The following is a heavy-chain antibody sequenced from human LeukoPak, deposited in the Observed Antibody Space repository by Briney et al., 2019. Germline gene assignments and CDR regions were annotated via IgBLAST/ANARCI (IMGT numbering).Heavy chain of an antibody. CDR2: IWYDASDR. J-gene: IGHJ5*02. CDR1: GFTFSSFG. V-gene: IGHV3-33*01. Sequence: TGGSLRLSCAASGFTFSSFGMHWVRQAPGKGLEWVAVIWYDASDRYYADSVKGRFTISRDNSKNTLFLQMNSPRDDDTAVYYCVRGVGVSRFNYFDPWGQGTLVVVSS. CDR3: VRGVGVSRFNYFDP. D-gene: IGHD5-24*01.